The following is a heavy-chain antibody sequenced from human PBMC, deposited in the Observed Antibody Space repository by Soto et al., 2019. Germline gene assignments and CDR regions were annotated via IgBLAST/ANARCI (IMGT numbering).Heavy chain of an antibody. D-gene: IGHD2-8*01. V-gene: IGHV4-39*01. CDR2: VYYRGRS. CDR1: GGSVSNSNYY. J-gene: IGHJ4*02. CDR3: VSQRTSVLTQAYFDY. Sequence: PSETLSLTCTVSGGSVSNSNYYWGLIRQSPGKGLEWIGSVYYRGRSYSKSSVKSRVTISVDTSKNQFSLNLNSVTASDTAVYFCVSQRTSVLTQAYFDYWGPGALVTVYS.